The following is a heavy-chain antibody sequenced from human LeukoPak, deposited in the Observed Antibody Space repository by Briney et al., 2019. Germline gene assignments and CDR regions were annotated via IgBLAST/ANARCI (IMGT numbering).Heavy chain of an antibody. D-gene: IGHD2-21*02. CDR2: INPNSGGT. V-gene: IGHV1-2*02. CDR1: GYTFTGYY. J-gene: IGHJ5*02. CDR3: ARDNVAYCGGDCYPNWSDP. Sequence: ASVKVSCKASGYTFTGYYMHWVRQAPGQGLEWMGWINPNSGGTNYAQKFQGRVTMTRDTSISTAYMELSRLRSDDTAVYYCARDNVAYCGGDCYPNWSDPWGQGTLVTVSS.